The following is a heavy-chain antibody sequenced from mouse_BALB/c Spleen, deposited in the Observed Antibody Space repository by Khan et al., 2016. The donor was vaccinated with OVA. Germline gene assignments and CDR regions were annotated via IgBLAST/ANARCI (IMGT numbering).Heavy chain of an antibody. CDR2: INTYTGEA. V-gene: IGHV9-3-1*01. D-gene: IGHD2-1*01. CDR1: GYTLTNYG. CDR3: SRSNGNYWFAY. J-gene: IGHJ3*01. Sequence: QIQLVQSGPELKKPGETVKISCKASGYTLTNYGMNWVKQAPGKGLKWMGWINTYTGEATYADDFKGRFAFSLATYASTAYLQINNLKNEDTATYFCSRSNGNYWFAYWGQGTLVTVSA.